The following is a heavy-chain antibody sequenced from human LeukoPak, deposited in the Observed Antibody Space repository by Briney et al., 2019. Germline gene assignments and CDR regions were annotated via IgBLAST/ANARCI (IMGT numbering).Heavy chain of an antibody. CDR1: ESTLSSHW. Sequence: GGSLRLSCPASESTLSSHWMMWVRQPPGKGLEWVAKINQHGSERYFADSVKGRFTISRDNAKNLLYLQMNSLRAEDTAVYYCDCGGGCSWGQGTLVTVSS. D-gene: IGHD2-21*02. J-gene: IGHJ5*02. V-gene: IGHV3-7*01. CDR3: DCGGGCS. CDR2: INQHGSER.